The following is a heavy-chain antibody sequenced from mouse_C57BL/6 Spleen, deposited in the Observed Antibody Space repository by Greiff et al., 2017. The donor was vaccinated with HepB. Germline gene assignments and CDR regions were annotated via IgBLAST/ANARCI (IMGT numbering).Heavy chain of an antibody. CDR1: GYAFSSSW. CDR3: AREGTVVATYYFDY. J-gene: IGHJ2*01. V-gene: IGHV1-82*01. D-gene: IGHD1-1*01. CDR2: IYPGDGDT. Sequence: QVHVKQSGPELVKPGASVKISCKASGYAFSSSWMNWVKQRPGKGLEWIGRIYPGDGDTNYNGKFKGKATLTADKSSSTAYMQLSSLTSEDSAVYLCAREGTVVATYYFDYWGQGTTLTVSS.